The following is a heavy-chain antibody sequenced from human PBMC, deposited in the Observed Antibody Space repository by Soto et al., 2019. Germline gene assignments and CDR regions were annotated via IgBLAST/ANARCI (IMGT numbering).Heavy chain of an antibody. CDR3: AKGPTIHSRGGDAFDI. J-gene: IGHJ3*02. CDR2: ISGSGASI. D-gene: IGHD6-19*01. V-gene: IGHV3-23*01. Sequence: EVQLLEAGGGLVQPGGTLRLSCAASFTFSSYAMSWVRQAPGRGLEWLSVISGSGASIFYADSVRGRFTISRDNSENTLYLQMKTLSAEDTAVDDCAKGPTIHSRGGDAFDIWGQGTMVTVS. CDR1: FTFSSYA.